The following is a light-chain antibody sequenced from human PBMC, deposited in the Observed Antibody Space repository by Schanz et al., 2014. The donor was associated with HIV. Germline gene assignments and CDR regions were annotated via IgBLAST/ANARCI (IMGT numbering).Light chain of an antibody. V-gene: IGLV7-46*01. Sequence: QAVVTQEPSLTVSPGGTVTLTCGSSTGPVTSGHWPYWIQQKPGQAPRTLIYDTSNKHSWTPARFSGSLLGDKAALTLSGAQPEDEADYYCQSYDTHLGAVMFGGGTKLTVL. CDR2: DTS. J-gene: IGLJ3*02. CDR3: QSYDTHLGAVM. CDR1: TGPVTSGHW.